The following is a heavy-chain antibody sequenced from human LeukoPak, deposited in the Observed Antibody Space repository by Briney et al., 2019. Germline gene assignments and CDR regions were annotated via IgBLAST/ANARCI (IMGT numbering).Heavy chain of an antibody. J-gene: IGHJ5*02. CDR3: ARVIWFGGSEGFDP. D-gene: IGHD3-10*01. Sequence: SETLSLTCTVSGGSISSYYWSWIRQPPGKGLEWIGYIYYSRSTNYNPSLKSRVTISVDTSKNQFSLKLSSVTAADTAVYYCARVIWFGGSEGFDPWGQGTLVTVSS. CDR1: GGSISSYY. CDR2: IYYSRST. V-gene: IGHV4-59*01.